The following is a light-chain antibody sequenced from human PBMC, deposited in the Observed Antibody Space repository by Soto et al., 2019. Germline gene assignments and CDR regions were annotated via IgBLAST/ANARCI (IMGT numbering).Light chain of an antibody. CDR1: QSVSSSY. V-gene: IGKV3-20*01. CDR2: GAS. CDR3: QQYGRALYT. Sequence: EIVLTQSPGTLSLSPWERATLSCRASQSVSSSYLAWYQQKPGQAPRLLIYGASSRATGIPDRFSGSGSGTDFTRTISRLKSKAFAVYYCQQYGRALYTFGQWTKLDIK. J-gene: IGKJ2*01.